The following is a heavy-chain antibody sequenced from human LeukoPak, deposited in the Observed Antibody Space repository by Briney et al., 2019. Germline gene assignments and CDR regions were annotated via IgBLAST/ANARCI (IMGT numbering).Heavy chain of an antibody. CDR2: ISAYNGNT. Sequence: ASVKVSCKASGYTFTSYGISWVRQAPGQGLEWMGWISAYNGNTNYAQKLQGRVTMTTDTSTSTAYMELSSLRSEDTAVYYCARGRERQWLDDAFDIWGQGTMVTVSS. V-gene: IGHV1-18*01. J-gene: IGHJ3*02. CDR3: ARGRERQWLDDAFDI. CDR1: GYTFTSYG. D-gene: IGHD6-19*01.